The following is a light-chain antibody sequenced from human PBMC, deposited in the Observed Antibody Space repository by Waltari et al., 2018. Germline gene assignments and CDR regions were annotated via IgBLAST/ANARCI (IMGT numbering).Light chain of an antibody. CDR3: QSYDTSLSVV. CDR1: APDPGAVYS. V-gene: IGLV1-40*01. Sequence: QSVLTHPPPASGPPGQTVSLPGTGSAPDPGAVYSVHWLQQHPRAAPKLLIYGSTSRPLGVPARFFGSTSGTSASLAIIGLQAEDEADYYCQSYDTSLSVVFGGGTKLTVL. J-gene: IGLJ3*02. CDR2: GST.